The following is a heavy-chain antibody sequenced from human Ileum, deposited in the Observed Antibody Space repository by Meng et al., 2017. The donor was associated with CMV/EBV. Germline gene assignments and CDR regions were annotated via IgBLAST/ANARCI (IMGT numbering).Heavy chain of an antibody. CDR2: IYYTEST. J-gene: IGHJ4*02. Sequence: QPQISESDQELVTLSEPSTLPCPVPGYSISSCSYHWGCSRQSPGKGLEWIGTIYYTESTYYNPSLSSRVTMSLDTSTNQFSLQLTSVTAADTAVYYCARNYGSGNWNFFHYWGQGTLVTVAS. V-gene: IGHV4-39*07. D-gene: IGHD3-10*01. CDR1: GYSISSCSYH. CDR3: ARNYGSGNWNFFHY.